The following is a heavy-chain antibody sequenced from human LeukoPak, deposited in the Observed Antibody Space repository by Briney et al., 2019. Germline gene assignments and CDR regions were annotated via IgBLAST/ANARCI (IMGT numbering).Heavy chain of an antibody. CDR3: AKDRRGYCSGGSCYYNFDY. Sequence: GGSLRLSCAASGFTFSTYAMNWVRQAPGKGLEWVAVSDDGRHNYYADSVKGRFTISRDNSKNTLYLQMNSLRAEDTAVYYCAKDRRGYCSGGSCYYNFDYWGQGTLVTVSS. CDR2: SDDGRHN. J-gene: IGHJ4*02. V-gene: IGHV3-30*04. CDR1: GFTFSTYA. D-gene: IGHD2-15*01.